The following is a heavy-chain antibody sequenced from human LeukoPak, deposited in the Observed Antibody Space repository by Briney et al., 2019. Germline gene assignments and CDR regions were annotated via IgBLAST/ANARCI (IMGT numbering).Heavy chain of an antibody. CDR1: GFTSSSYA. J-gene: IGHJ4*02. CDR3: APKVVASTPCDY. D-gene: IGHD2-15*01. Sequence: PGGSLRLSCVASGFTSSSYAMNWVRQAPGKGLEWVSSISGRGGNTYYADSVKGRFTISRDNSKNTLYLQMNRLRAEDTAVYYCAPKVVASTPCDYWGQGTLVTVSS. V-gene: IGHV3-23*01. CDR2: ISGRGGNT.